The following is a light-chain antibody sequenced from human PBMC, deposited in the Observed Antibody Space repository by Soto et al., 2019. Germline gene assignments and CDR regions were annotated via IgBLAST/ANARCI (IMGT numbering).Light chain of an antibody. CDR2: GAS. CDR3: QQYDSSPRT. Sequence: EIVLTQSPGTLSLSPGERATLSCGASQSVTSNYLAWYQQKPGQAPRLLIYGASRRATGVPDRFSGSGSGTDFTLTISRLEPEDFAVYWCQQYDSSPRTFGQGTKVEIK. V-gene: IGKV3-20*01. J-gene: IGKJ1*01. CDR1: QSVTSNY.